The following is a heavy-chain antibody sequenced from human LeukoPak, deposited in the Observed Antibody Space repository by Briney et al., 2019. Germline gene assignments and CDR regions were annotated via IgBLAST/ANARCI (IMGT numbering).Heavy chain of an antibody. Sequence: SETLSLTCTVSGGSISSSSYYWGWIRQPPGKGLEWIGSIYYSGSTYYNPSLKSRVTISVDTSKNQFSLKLSSVTAADTAVYYCARDSYSSSWYRVTNQGNWFDPWGQGTLVTVSS. CDR2: IYYSGST. V-gene: IGHV4-39*07. CDR1: GGSISSSSYY. J-gene: IGHJ5*02. CDR3: ARDSYSSSWYRVTNQGNWFDP. D-gene: IGHD6-13*01.